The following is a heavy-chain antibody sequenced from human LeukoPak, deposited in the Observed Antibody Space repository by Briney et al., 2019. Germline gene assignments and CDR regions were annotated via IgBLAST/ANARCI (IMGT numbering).Heavy chain of an antibody. CDR3: AREDPPHYSYGHDY. D-gene: IGHD5-18*01. CDR2: INPNSGGT. Sequence: GASVKVSCKASGYTFTSYGISWVRQAPGQGLEWMGWINPNSGGTNYAQKFQGRVTMTRDTSISTAYVELSRLRSDDTAVYYCAREDPPHYSYGHDYWGQGTLVTVSS. V-gene: IGHV1-2*02. CDR1: GYTFTSYG. J-gene: IGHJ4*02.